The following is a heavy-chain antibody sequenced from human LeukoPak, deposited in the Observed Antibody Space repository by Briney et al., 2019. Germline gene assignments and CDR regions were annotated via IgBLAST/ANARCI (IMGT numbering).Heavy chain of an antibody. CDR1: GFTFDDYA. D-gene: IGHD6-13*01. J-gene: IGHJ5*01. CDR2: ISGSGTNT. V-gene: IGHV3-23*01. CDR3: AKATSPVHSRNWFDS. Sequence: GGSLRLSCAASGFTFDDYAMHWVRQAPGKGLEWVSSISGSGTNTDYADSVKGRFTISRDNSKNTVNVQMNSLRAEDTAVYYCAKATSPVHSRNWFDSWGQGTLVTVSS.